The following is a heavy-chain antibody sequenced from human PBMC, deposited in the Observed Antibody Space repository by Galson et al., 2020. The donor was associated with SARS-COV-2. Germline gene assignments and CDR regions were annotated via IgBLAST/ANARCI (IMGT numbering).Heavy chain of an antibody. V-gene: IGHV3-21*01. D-gene: IGHD2-21*01. Sequence: GGSLRLSCAASGFTFSTYTMNWVRQAPGKGLEWVSSISSSSSYIYYADSVKGQFTISRDNAKNSLYLQMNSLRAEDTAVYYCARVDQAYSLNFDPWGQGTLVTVSS. J-gene: IGHJ5*02. CDR2: ISSSSSYI. CDR1: GFTFSTYT. CDR3: ARVDQAYSLNFDP.